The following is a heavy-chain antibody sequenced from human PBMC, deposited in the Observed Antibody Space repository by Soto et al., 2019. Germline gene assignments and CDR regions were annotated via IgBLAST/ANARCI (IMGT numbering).Heavy chain of an antibody. J-gene: IGHJ4*02. CDR1: GYSFPNYW. V-gene: IGHV5-51*01. CDR2: IFPGDSHT. CDR3: ASRIQMIDY. Sequence: PGESLKISCKSSGYSFPNYWIGWVRQMPGKGLEWMGIIFPGDSHTRYSPSFQGQVTISADNSISTAYLQWSSLKASDTAMYYCASRIQMIDYWGQGTLVTVSS. D-gene: IGHD5-18*01.